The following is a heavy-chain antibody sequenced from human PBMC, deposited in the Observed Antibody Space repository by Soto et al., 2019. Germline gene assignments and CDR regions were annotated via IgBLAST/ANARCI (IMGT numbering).Heavy chain of an antibody. CDR3: ARVHVMVVAGSTFDY. CDR2: VFYGGT. CDR1: GRSMSSNY. D-gene: IGHD6-19*01. V-gene: IGHV4-59*08. J-gene: IGHJ4*01. Sequence: SETLSLTCSVSGRSMSSNYWSWIRQSPDKGLEWLGYVFYGGTDYNPSLGGRVSMSVETSKSQFSLKLTSVTAADTAVYYCARVHVMVVAGSTFDYWGHGTLVTVSS.